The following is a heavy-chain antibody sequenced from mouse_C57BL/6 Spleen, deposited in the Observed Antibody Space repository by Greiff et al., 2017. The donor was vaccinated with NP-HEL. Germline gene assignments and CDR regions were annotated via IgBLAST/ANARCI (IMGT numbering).Heavy chain of an antibody. CDR1: GFTFTDYY. CDR3: ARYNYGNWFAY. V-gene: IGHV7-3*01. J-gene: IGHJ3*01. CDR2: IRNKANGYTT. D-gene: IGHD2-1*01. Sequence: EVKLVESGGGLVQPGGSLSLSCAASGFTFTDYYMSWVRQPPGKALEWLGFIRNKANGYTTEYSASVKGRFTISRDNSQSILYLQMNALMAEDSATYYCARYNYGNWFAYWGQGTLVTVSA.